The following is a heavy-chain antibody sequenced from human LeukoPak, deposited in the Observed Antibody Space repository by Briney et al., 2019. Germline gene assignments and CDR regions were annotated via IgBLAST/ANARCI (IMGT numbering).Heavy chain of an antibody. CDR3: ARQGSGRAFDI. V-gene: IGHV4-59*08. J-gene: IGHJ3*02. CDR2: MFYNVST. Sequence: SETLSLTCTGFGSSISSYYWNLIRQSPGKGVEWIAYMFYNVSTNYSPSLKSRVTISVDTSKNQFSLKLISVTAADTAVYFCARQGSGRAFDIWGQGTMVTVSS. CDR1: GSSISSYY.